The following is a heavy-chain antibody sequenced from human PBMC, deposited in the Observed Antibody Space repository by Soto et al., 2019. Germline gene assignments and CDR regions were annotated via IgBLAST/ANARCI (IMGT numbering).Heavy chain of an antibody. V-gene: IGHV4-59*01. CDR3: ARAYTSGWYVIDY. CDR2: IYSSGST. D-gene: IGHD6-19*01. Sequence: SETLSLTCTVSGGSISIYYWSWIRQPPGKGLEWIGYIYSSGSTNYNPSLRSRVTMSVDASKNQFSLKLSSVTAADTAVFYCARAYTSGWYVIDYWGRGTLVTVSS. CDR1: GGSISIYY. J-gene: IGHJ4*02.